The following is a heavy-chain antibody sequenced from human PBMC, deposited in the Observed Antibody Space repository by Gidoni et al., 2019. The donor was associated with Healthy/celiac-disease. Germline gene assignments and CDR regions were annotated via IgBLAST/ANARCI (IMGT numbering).Heavy chain of an antibody. CDR2: IYYSGST. J-gene: IGHJ4*02. Sequence: QVQLQESGPGLVKPSQTLSLTCTVSGGSISSGGYYWRGIRQHPGKGLEWIGYIYYSGSTYYNPSLKSRVTISVDTSKNQFSLKLSSVTAADTAVYYCARGNGGNSGFDYWGQGTLVTVSS. CDR3: ARGNGGNSGFDY. D-gene: IGHD2-21*02. CDR1: GGSISSGGYY. V-gene: IGHV4-31*03.